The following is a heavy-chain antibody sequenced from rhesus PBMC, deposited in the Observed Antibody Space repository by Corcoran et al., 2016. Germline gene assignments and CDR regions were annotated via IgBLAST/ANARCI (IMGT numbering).Heavy chain of an antibody. D-gene: IGHD6S26*01. CDR2: IYGSSTST. CDR1: GGSISDSYR. CDR3: ARNSYGAAGH. J-gene: IGHJ4*01. V-gene: IGHV4S10*01. Sequence: QVQLQESGPGVVKPSETLSLTCAVSGGSISDSYRWSWIRQPPGKGLEWIGYIYGSSTSTNYNPYLKSRVTISKDTSKNKFSLKLSSVTAADTAVYYCARNSYGAAGHWGQGVLVTVSS.